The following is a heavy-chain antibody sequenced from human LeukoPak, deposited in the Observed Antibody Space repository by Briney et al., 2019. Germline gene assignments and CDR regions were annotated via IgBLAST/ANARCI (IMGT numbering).Heavy chain of an antibody. CDR3: ARDLWNFYDDSGYNRDFDS. J-gene: IGHJ5*01. Sequence: ASLKVSCKATSRISWVRQAPGQGLEWMGWIGTYGGDTYYAQKFQGRITVTTDTSTSTVYMELRNLRSDDTAGYYCARDLWNFYDDSGYNRDFDSWGQGTLVTVSS. D-gene: IGHD3-22*01. CDR1: TSR. V-gene: IGHV1-18*01. CDR2: IGTYGGDT.